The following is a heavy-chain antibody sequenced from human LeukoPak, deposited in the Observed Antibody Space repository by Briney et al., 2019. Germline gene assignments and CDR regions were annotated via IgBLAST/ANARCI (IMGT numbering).Heavy chain of an antibody. CDR3: ARDQSIAGPTTADY. D-gene: IGHD1-26*01. CDR2: ISESSGAI. Sequence: GGSLRLSCAASGFTFSSYSMNWVRQAPGKGLDWVSYISESSGAIYYADSVKGRFTISRDNAKNSLYLQMNSLRDEDTAVYYCARDQSIAGPTTADYWGQGTLVTVSS. CDR1: GFTFSSYS. J-gene: IGHJ4*02. V-gene: IGHV3-48*02.